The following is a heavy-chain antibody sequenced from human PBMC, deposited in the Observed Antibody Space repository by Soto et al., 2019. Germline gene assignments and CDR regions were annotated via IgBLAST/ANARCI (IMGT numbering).Heavy chain of an antibody. CDR2: ISVSDGFI. D-gene: IGHD1-1*01. CDR1: GFNVGAFA. Sequence: PGGSLRLSCAASGFNVGAFAVNWVRQAPGKGLEWVAGISVSDGFIYYSDSVRGRFYISRDASENILYLQMNSLRVDDTALYYCTRETLAGTTELDSWGPGPLV. CDR3: TRETLAGTTELDS. V-gene: IGHV3-23*01. J-gene: IGHJ4*02.